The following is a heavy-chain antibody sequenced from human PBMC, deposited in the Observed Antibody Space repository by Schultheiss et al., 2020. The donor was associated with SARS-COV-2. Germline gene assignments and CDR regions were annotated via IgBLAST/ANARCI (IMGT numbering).Heavy chain of an antibody. CDR1: GFTFSSYW. CDR2: ISSSSSYI. CDR3: ARGAAAGIDY. D-gene: IGHD6-13*01. V-gene: IGHV3-21*01. J-gene: IGHJ4*02. Sequence: GESLKISCAASGFTFSSYWMSWVRQAPGKGLEWVSSISSSSSYIYYADSVKGRFTISRDNAKNSLYLQMNSLRAEDTAVYYCARGAAAGIDYWGQGTLVTVSS.